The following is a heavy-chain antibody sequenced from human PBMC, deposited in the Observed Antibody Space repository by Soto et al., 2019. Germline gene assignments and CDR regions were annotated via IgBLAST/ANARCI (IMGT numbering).Heavy chain of an antibody. V-gene: IGHV1-3*01. CDR1: GYTFTSYA. CDR3: ARRKGSGKAFDI. Sequence: QVPLVQSGAEVKKPGASVKVSCKASGYTFTSYAMHWVRQAPGQRLEWMGWITAGNGNTKYSQKFQGRVTITSDTSASTAYMEVSSLRSEDTAVYSCARRKGSGKAFDIWGQGAMVTVAA. D-gene: IGHD3-10*01. J-gene: IGHJ3*02. CDR2: ITAGNGNT.